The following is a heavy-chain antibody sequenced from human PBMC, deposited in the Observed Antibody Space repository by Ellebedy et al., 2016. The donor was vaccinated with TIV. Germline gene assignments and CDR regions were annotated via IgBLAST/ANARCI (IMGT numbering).Heavy chain of an antibody. J-gene: IGHJ6*02. CDR1: GGSISSSSYY. CDR3: ARLGYCSSTSCYGYYYGMDV. CDR2: IYYSGST. D-gene: IGHD2-2*01. V-gene: IGHV4-39*01. Sequence: SETLSLXCTVSGGSISSSSYYWGWIRQPPGKGLEWIGSIYYSGSTYYNPSLKSRVTISVDTSKNQFSLKLSSVTAADTAVYYCARLGYCSSTSCYGYYYGMDVWGQGTTVTVSS.